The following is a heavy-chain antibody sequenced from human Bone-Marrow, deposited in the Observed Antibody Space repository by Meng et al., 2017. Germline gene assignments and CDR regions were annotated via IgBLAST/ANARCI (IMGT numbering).Heavy chain of an antibody. D-gene: IGHD4-11*01. J-gene: IGHJ6*02. CDR3: ARNLDYQDYYYYYGMDV. Sequence: GGSLRLSCAASGFTFSSYAMSWVRQAPGKGLEWVAVISYDGTSVRYADSVKGRFTISRDNSKNTLYLQMNSLRAEDTAVYYCARNLDYQDYYYYYGMDVWGQGTTVTSP. CDR2: ISYDGTSV. V-gene: IGHV3-30*04. CDR1: GFTFSSYA.